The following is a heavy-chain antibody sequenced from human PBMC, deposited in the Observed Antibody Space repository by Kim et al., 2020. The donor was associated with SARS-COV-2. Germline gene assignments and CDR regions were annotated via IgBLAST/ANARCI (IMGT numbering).Heavy chain of an antibody. J-gene: IGHJ3*02. CDR1: GYTFTSYG. CDR3: ARDRGYFDWLSLMHAFDI. V-gene: IGHV1-18*01. Sequence: ASVKVSCKASGYTFTSYGISWVRQAPGQGLEWMGWISAYNGNTNYAQKLQGRVTMTTDTSTSTAYMELRSLRSDDTAVYYCARDRGYFDWLSLMHAFDIWGQGTMVTVSS. CDR2: ISAYNGNT. D-gene: IGHD3-9*01.